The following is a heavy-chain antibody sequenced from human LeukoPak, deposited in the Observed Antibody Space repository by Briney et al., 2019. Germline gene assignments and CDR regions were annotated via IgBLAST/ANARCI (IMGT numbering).Heavy chain of an antibody. CDR3: ARHGEPFFDY. Sequence: SETLSLTCAVYGGSFSGYYWSWIRQPPGKGLEWIGEINHSGSTNYNPSLKSRVTISVDTSKNQFSLKLSSVTAADTAVYYCARHGEPFFDYWGQGILVTVSS. CDR2: INHSGST. V-gene: IGHV4-34*01. J-gene: IGHJ4*02. CDR1: GGSFSGYY. D-gene: IGHD1-14*01.